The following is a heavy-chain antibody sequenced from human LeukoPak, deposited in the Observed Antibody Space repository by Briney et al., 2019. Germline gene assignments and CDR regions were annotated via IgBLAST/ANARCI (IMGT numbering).Heavy chain of an antibody. CDR3: ARDGVLLWFGSDY. CDR2: ISSSSSYI. D-gene: IGHD3-10*01. J-gene: IGHJ4*02. CDR1: GFTFSSYS. V-gene: IGHV3-21*01. Sequence: PGGSLRLSCAASGFTFSSYSMNWVRQAPGKGLEWVSSISSSSSYIYYADSVKGRFTISRDNAKNSLYLQMNSLRAEDTAVYYCARDGVLLWFGSDYWGQGTLATVSS.